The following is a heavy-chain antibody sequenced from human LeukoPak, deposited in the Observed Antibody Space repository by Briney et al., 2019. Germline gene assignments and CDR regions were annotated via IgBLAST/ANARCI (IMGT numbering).Heavy chain of an antibody. Sequence: GGSLRLSCAASGFTFSNYAMHWVRQAPGEGLEWVAVIWYDGTNEKYADSVKGRFTISRDNSKNTLYLQMNSLRAEDTAVYYCARDFYGGKGDYYDYWGQGTLVTVSS. CDR2: IWYDGTNE. D-gene: IGHD4-23*01. V-gene: IGHV3-33*08. CDR3: ARDFYGGKGDYYDY. J-gene: IGHJ4*02. CDR1: GFTFSNYA.